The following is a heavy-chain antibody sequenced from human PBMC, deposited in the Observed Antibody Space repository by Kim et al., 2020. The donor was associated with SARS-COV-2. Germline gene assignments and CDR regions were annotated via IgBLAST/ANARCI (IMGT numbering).Heavy chain of an antibody. V-gene: IGHV4-34*01. CDR3: ARGTYDILTGYHPADFFDY. CDR1: GGSFSGYY. CDR2: INHSGST. D-gene: IGHD3-9*01. Sequence: SETLSLTCAVYGGSFSGYYWSWIRQPPGKGLEWIGEINHSGSTNYNPSLKSRVTISVDTSKNQFSLKLSSVTAADTAVYYCARGTYDILTGYHPADFFDYWGQGTLVTVSS. J-gene: IGHJ4*02.